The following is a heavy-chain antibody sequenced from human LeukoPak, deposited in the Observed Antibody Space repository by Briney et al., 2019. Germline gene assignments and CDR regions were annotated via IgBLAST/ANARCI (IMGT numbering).Heavy chain of an antibody. Sequence: GGSLRLSCAASGFTFSTYAMSWVRQAPGKGLVWVSRMNSDGSSTSYADSVKGRFTISRDNAKNTLYLQMNSLRAEDTAVYYCARAYSGFSSRGFDYWGQGTLVSVSS. CDR3: ARAYSGFSSRGFDY. J-gene: IGHJ4*02. D-gene: IGHD5-12*01. CDR2: MNSDGSST. CDR1: GFTFSTYA. V-gene: IGHV3-74*01.